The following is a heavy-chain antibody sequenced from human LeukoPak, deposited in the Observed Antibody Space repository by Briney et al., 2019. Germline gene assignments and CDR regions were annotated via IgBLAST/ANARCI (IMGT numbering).Heavy chain of an antibody. CDR2: IYSGGST. Sequence: GGSLRLSCAASGFTVSSNYMSWVRQAPGKGLEWVSVIYSGGSTYYADSVKGRFTISRGNSKNTLYLQMNSLRAEDTAVYYCARDPGSSGYSGGVFFDYWGQGTLVTVSS. D-gene: IGHD3-22*01. J-gene: IGHJ4*02. V-gene: IGHV3-66*01. CDR3: ARDPGSSGYSGGVFFDY. CDR1: GFTVSSNY.